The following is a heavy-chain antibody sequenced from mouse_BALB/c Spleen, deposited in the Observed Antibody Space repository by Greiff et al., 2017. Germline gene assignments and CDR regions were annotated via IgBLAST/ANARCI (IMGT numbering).Heavy chain of an antibody. J-gene: IGHJ3*01. Sequence: EVKLMESGPELVKPGASVKMSCKASGYTFTSYVMHWVKQKPGQGLEWIGYINPYNDGTKYNEKFKGKATLTSDKSSSTAYMELSSLTSEDSAVYYCARNGYYDGFAYWGQGTLVTVSA. CDR3: ARNGYYDGFAY. CDR2: INPYNDGT. D-gene: IGHD2-3*01. CDR1: GYTFTSYV. V-gene: IGHV1-14*01.